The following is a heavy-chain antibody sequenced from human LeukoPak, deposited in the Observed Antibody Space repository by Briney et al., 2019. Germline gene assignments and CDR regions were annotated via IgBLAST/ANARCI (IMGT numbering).Heavy chain of an antibody. CDR3: ARDGDYVSWYFDL. J-gene: IGHJ2*01. V-gene: IGHV4-4*07. CDR1: GGSISRYY. CDR2: IYTSGST. D-gene: IGHD4-17*01. Sequence: PSETLSLTSTVSGGSISRYYWSWIRQPAGKGLEWIGRIYTSGSTNYNPSLKSRVTMSVDTSKNQFSLKLSSVTAADTAVYYCARDGDYVSWYFDLWGRGTLVTVSS.